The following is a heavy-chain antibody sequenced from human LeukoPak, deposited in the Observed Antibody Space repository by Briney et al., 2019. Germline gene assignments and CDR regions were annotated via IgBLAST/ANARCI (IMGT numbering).Heavy chain of an antibody. CDR2: INSDGRSA. V-gene: IGHV3-74*01. CDR3: VRDVWGDRDGFFEY. D-gene: IGHD3-16*01. Sequence: TGVSLRLSCAASGFTFSSYWVHWVPQARGKGRVWVSRINSDGRSASYGDSVTGRYTMSRDNAKNTVYLQMNSLRAEDTAVYYCVRDVWGDRDGFFEYWGQGSLVTVSS. J-gene: IGHJ4*02. CDR1: GFTFSSYW.